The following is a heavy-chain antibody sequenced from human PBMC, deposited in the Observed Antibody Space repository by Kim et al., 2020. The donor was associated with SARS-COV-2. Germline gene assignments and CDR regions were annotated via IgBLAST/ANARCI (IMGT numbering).Heavy chain of an antibody. D-gene: IGHD1-26*01. V-gene: IGHV3-23*01. Sequence: GGSLRLSCAASGFSFINYAMTWVRQAPGKGLEWVSGISASGDTTYYADSVKGRFTISRDNSKNTVSLQMNSLRAEDTAFYYCAKRLGPIIREPFDYWGQGTLVTVSS. CDR3: AKRLGPIIREPFDY. CDR2: ISASGDTT. J-gene: IGHJ4*02. CDR1: GFSFINYA.